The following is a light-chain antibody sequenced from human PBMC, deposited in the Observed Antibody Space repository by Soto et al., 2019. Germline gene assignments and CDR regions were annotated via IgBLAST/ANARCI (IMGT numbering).Light chain of an antibody. V-gene: IGLV2-14*01. J-gene: IGLJ1*01. CDR3: SSYTSSLYV. CDR1: SSDVGGYNY. Sequence: QSVLTQPASVSESPGQSITISCTGTSSDVGGYNYVSWYQQHPGKAPKLMIYDVSNRPSGVSNRFSGSKSGNTASLTISGLQAEDEADYYCSSYTSSLYVFGTGTKVTVL. CDR2: DVS.